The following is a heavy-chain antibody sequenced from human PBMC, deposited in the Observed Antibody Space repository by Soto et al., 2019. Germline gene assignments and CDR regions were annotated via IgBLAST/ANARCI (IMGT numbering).Heavy chain of an antibody. D-gene: IGHD1-1*01. Sequence: ASVKVSCTASGYTFTTYYMHWVRQAPGQGLEWMGIINPSGGSTSYAQKFQGRVTMTRDTSTSTVYMELSSLRSEDTAVYYCARVPGTHYFDYWGQGTLVTVSS. CDR1: GYTFTTYY. J-gene: IGHJ4*02. CDR2: INPSGGST. CDR3: ARVPGTHYFDY. V-gene: IGHV1-46*01.